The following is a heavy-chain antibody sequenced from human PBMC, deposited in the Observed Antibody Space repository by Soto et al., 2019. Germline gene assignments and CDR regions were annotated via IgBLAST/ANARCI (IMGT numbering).Heavy chain of an antibody. Sequence: QVQLVESGGGVVQPGRSLRVSCAASGFTLSNYAMHWVRQAPGKGLEWVAVISYDGSNKYYADSVKGRFTISRDNSKNTLYMHMNSLRAEDTAVYYCAIARMGGLVVVVSYFDYWGQGTLVTVSS. CDR1: GFTLSNYA. CDR3: AIARMGGLVVVVSYFDY. CDR2: ISYDGSNK. V-gene: IGHV3-30-3*01. D-gene: IGHD3-22*01. J-gene: IGHJ4*02.